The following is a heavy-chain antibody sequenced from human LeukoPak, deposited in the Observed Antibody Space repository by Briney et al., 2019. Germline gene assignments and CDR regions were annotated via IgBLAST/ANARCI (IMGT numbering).Heavy chain of an antibody. CDR2: ISTSGANT. D-gene: IGHD2-15*01. CDR1: GFTFSFYW. CDR3: AKDKGYCSGGSCYFDY. V-gene: IGHV3-23*01. Sequence: GGSLRLSCAASGFTFSFYWMHWVRQAPGKGLEWVSAISTSGANTYYADSVKGRFNISRDNSKDTLYLQMSRLRAEDTAVYYCAKDKGYCSGGSCYFDYWGQGTLVTVSS. J-gene: IGHJ4*02.